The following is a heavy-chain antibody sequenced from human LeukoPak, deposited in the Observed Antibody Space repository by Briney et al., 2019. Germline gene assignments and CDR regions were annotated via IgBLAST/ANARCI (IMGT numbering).Heavy chain of an antibody. CDR1: GGSFSGYY. V-gene: IGHV4-34*01. CDR2: VNHSGST. CDR3: ARGGGYCSGGSCYDDY. D-gene: IGHD2-15*01. J-gene: IGHJ4*02. Sequence: SETLSLTCAVYGGSFSGYYWSWIRQPPGKGLEWIGEVNHSGSTNYNPSLKSRVTISVDTSKNQSSLKLSSVTAADTAVYYCARGGGYCSGGSCYDDYWGQGTLVTVSS.